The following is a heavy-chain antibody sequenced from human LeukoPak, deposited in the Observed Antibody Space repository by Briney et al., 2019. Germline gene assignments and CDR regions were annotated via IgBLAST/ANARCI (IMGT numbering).Heavy chain of an antibody. J-gene: IGHJ4*02. CDR1: GYTFAAFW. CDR3: STEHKYCTSSTCGDY. D-gene: IGHD2-8*01. Sequence: ASVKVSCKASGYTFAAFWIHWVRQAPGQGLEWMGYVNPTTGDTYYAQNFQGRVTMTRDTSINTAHMELSSLRSDDTAVYYCSTEHKYCTSSTCGDYWGQGTLVTVSS. V-gene: IGHV1-2*02. CDR2: VNPTTGDT.